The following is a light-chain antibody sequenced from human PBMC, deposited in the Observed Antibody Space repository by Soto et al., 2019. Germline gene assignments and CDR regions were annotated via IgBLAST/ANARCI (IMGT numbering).Light chain of an antibody. V-gene: IGLV2-14*01. Sequence: QAALTQPASVSGSPGQSSTISCTGTISDVGGYNYVSWYQQRPGKAPKLMIYGVSNRPSGVSNRFSGSKSGNTASLTISGLQAEDETDYYCSSYTRSSTLVFGTGTKVTVL. J-gene: IGLJ1*01. CDR2: GVS. CDR1: ISDVGGYNY. CDR3: SSYTRSSTLV.